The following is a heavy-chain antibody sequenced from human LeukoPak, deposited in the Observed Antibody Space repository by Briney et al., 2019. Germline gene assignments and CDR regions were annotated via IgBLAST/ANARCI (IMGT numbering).Heavy chain of an antibody. D-gene: IGHD1-1*01. CDR3: ARDLDWAFDY. V-gene: IGHV3-48*02. Sequence: GGSLRLSCAASGFTFSRYSMNRVRHAPGGGLEWVSYISTSSSPSNYTHSVEGRFTISRDNAKNSLYLQLNSLREEDTAVYYCARDLDWAFDYWGQGTLVTVSS. J-gene: IGHJ4*02. CDR1: GFTFSRYS. CDR2: ISTSSSPS.